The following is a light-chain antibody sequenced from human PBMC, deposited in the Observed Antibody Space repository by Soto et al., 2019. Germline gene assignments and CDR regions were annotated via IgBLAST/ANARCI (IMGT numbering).Light chain of an antibody. V-gene: IGKV1-5*03. CDR1: QPISRW. J-gene: IGKJ2*01. CDR2: EAS. CDR3: QQCKGYPYT. Sequence: DIQMTQSPSTVSASVGDRVTITCRASQPISRWLAWYQQKPGKAPKLLIYEASTLEIGVSSRFSGSGSGTEFPLPISSLQPDDFATYFCQQCKGYPYTFGQGTKLEI.